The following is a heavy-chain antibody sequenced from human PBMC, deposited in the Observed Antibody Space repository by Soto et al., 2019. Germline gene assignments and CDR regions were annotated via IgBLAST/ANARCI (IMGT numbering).Heavy chain of an antibody. CDR3: TRGPSGDKVDS. V-gene: IGHV4-30-4*01. CDR1: GDSISNVHYF. CDR2: IYNGGSI. J-gene: IGHJ4*02. D-gene: IGHD7-27*01. Sequence: QVQLQQSGPGLVQPSQTLSLTCTVSGDSISNVHYFWSWIRQSPDTGLEWIGHIYNGGSIYNNPSLESRLTLAVDTSKNHFSLDLSSVSAADTAGYYCTRGPSGDKVDSWGQGTLVTVSS.